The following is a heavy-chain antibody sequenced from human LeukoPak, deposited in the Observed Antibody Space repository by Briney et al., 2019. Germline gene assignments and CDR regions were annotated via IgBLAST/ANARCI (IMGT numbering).Heavy chain of an antibody. Sequence: ASVKVSCKASGGTFTSYGISWVRQAPGQGLEWMGWISAYNGNTNYAQKLQGRVTMTTDTSTSTAYMELRSLRSDDTAVYYCARDQYDSHSLYYYYYGMDVWGQGTTVTVSS. J-gene: IGHJ6*02. V-gene: IGHV1-18*01. D-gene: IGHD2-21*01. CDR3: ARDQYDSHSLYYYYYGMDV. CDR1: GGTFTSYG. CDR2: ISAYNGNT.